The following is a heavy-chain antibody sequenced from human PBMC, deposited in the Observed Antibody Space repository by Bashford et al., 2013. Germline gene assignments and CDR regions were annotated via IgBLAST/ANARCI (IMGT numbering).Heavy chain of an antibody. V-gene: IGHV3-21*01. D-gene: IGHD6-13*01. CDR1: GFTFSSYT. CDR3: ARDFGAAVGLTTTAFDS. CDR2: ISSGSNYI. J-gene: IGHJ4*02. Sequence: GSLRLSCAASGFTFSSYTMNWVRQSPGKGLEWVSSISSGSNYIYYADSVKGRFTISRDNAKNSLYLQMNYLRAEDTAVFYCARDFGAAVGLTTTAFDSWGQGTLVTVSS.